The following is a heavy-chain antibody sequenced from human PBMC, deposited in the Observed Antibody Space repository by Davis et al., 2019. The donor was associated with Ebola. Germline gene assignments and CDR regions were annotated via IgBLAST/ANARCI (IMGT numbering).Heavy chain of an antibody. CDR3: ARDGIATFGKVKYYYGMDV. Sequence: GESLKISCAVSGFPITNYWTRWVRQAPGKGLVWVSRIKSDGSTIYADSVKGRFTISRDNAKNTLYLQMNSLRVEDTAVYYCARDGIATFGKVKYYYGMDVWGKGTTVTVSS. V-gene: IGHV3-74*01. D-gene: IGHD6-13*01. CDR1: GFPITNYW. J-gene: IGHJ6*04. CDR2: IKSDGST.